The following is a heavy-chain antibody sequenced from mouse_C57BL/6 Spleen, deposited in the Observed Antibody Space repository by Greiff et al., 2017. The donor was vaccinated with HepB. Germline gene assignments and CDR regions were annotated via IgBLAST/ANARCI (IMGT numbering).Heavy chain of an antibody. V-gene: IGHV1-69*01. D-gene: IGHD2-5*01. CDR3: ARSGYYSNSDFDY. CDR2: IDPSDSYT. CDR1: GYTFTSYW. Sequence: QVQLQQPGAELVMPGASVKLSCKASGYTFTSYWMHWVKQRPGQGLEWIGEIDPSDSYTNYNQKFKGKSTVTVDKSSSTAYMQVSSLTSEDSAVYYCARSGYYSNSDFDYWGQGTTLTVSS. J-gene: IGHJ2*01.